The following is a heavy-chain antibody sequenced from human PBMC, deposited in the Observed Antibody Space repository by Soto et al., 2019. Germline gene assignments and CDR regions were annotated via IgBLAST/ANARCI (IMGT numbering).Heavy chain of an antibody. V-gene: IGHV3-30*18. J-gene: IGHJ6*02. CDR3: AKDLRRSTVTSYYYYYGMDV. D-gene: IGHD4-17*01. CDR1: GFTFSSYG. CDR2: ISYDGSNK. Sequence: PGGSLRLSCAASGFTFSSYGMHWVRQAPGKGLEWVAVISYDGSNKYYADSVKGRFTISRDNSKNTPYLQMNSLRAEDTAVYYCAKDLRRSTVTSYYYYYGMDVWGQGTTVTVSS.